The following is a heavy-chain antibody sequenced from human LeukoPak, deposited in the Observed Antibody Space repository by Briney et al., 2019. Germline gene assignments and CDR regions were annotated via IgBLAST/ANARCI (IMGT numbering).Heavy chain of an antibody. CDR3: ARGSRSSGWFDY. CDR1: GFTVSSNY. Sequence: HPGGSLRLSCAASGFTVSSNYMSWVRQAPGKGLEWVSVIYSGGSTYYADSVKGRFTISRDNSENTLYLQMNSLRAEDTAVYYCARGSRSSGWFDYWGQGTLVTVSS. CDR2: IYSGGST. D-gene: IGHD6-19*01. J-gene: IGHJ4*02. V-gene: IGHV3-53*01.